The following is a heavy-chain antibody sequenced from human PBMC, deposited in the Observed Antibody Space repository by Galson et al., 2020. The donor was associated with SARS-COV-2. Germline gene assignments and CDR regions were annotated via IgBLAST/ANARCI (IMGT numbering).Heavy chain of an antibody. CDR1: GFTFSSYW. D-gene: IGHD3-10*01. Sequence: GSLRLSCAASGFTFSSYWMSWVRQAPGKGLEWVANIKQDGSEKYYVDSVKGRFTISRDNAKNSLYLQMNTLRAEDTAVYYCARDRGMVRGVIYYYYYYGMDVWGQGTTVSVSS. J-gene: IGHJ6*02. V-gene: IGHV3-7*01. CDR3: ARDRGMVRGVIYYYYYYGMDV. CDR2: IKQDGSEK.